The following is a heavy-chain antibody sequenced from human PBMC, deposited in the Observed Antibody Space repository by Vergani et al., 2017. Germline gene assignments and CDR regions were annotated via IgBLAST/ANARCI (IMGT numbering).Heavy chain of an antibody. J-gene: IGHJ3*02. CDR3: AREAEGSGWYWAAFDI. CDR2: INHSGST. Sequence: QVQLQQWGAGLLKPSETLSLTCAVYGGSFSGYYWSWIRQPPGKGLEWIGEINHSGSTNYNPSLKSRVTISVDTSKNQFPLKLSSVTAADTAVYYCAREAEGSGWYWAAFDIWGQGTMVTVSS. D-gene: IGHD6-19*01. CDR1: GGSFSGYY. V-gene: IGHV4-34*01.